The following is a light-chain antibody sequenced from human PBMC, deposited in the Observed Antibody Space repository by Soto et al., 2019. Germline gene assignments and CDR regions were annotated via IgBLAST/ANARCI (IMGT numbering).Light chain of an antibody. V-gene: IGKV3-15*01. J-gene: IGKJ5*01. Sequence: EIVLTQSPGTLSLSPGGRVTLSCRSSQSVTSNYLAWYQQKPGQAPRLLIFGASSRATGISARFSGSGSGTEFTLTISSLQSEDFAVYYCQQYHNWPITFGQGTRLEIK. CDR3: QQYHNWPIT. CDR2: GAS. CDR1: QSVTSN.